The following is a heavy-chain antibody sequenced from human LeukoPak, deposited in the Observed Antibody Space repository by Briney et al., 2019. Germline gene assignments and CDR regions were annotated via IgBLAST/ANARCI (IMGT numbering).Heavy chain of an antibody. D-gene: IGHD3-22*01. Sequence: GGSLRLSCVASGFTFDDYAMHWVRQAPGKGLEWVAGINWNGVSAVYADSLKGRLTISRDNAKSSLFLQMNSLKTEDTAFYYCAKGARSSSGYTTDWGQGILVTVSS. J-gene: IGHJ4*02. CDR2: INWNGVSA. CDR1: GFTFDDYA. V-gene: IGHV3-9*01. CDR3: AKGARSSSGYTTD.